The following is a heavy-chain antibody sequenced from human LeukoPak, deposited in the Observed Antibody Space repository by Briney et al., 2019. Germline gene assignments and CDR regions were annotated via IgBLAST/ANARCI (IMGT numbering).Heavy chain of an antibody. V-gene: IGHV3-21*01. D-gene: IGHD3-9*01. J-gene: IGHJ6*03. CDR3: AKDGGEYYDILTGYYPRLYYMDV. CDR2: ISSSSSYI. Sequence: TGGSLRLSCAASGFTFSSYSMNWVRQAPGKGLEWVSSISSSSSYIYYADSVKGRFTISRDNAKNSLYLRMNSLRAEDTAVYYCAKDGGEYYDILTGYYPRLYYMDVWGKGTTVTISS. CDR1: GFTFSSYS.